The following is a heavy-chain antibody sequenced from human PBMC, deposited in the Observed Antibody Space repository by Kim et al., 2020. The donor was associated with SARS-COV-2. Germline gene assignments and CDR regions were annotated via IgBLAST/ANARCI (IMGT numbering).Heavy chain of an antibody. CDR1: GGSISGYY. D-gene: IGHD2-15*01. V-gene: IGHV4-59*08. Sequence: SETLSLTCTVSGGSISGYYWSWIRQPPGKGLEWIGYIYYSGSSNYNPSLKSRVTISVDTSKNQFSLKLTSVTAADTAVYYCARRGMGDCSGCSCYYGFD. CDR2: IYYSGSS. CDR3: ARRGMGDCSGCSCYYGFD. J-gene: IGHJ4*01.